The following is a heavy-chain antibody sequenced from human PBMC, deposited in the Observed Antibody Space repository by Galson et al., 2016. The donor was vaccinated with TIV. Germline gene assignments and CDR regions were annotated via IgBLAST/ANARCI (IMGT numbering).Heavy chain of an antibody. CDR3: AHRQGMMGAFEV. D-gene: IGHD3-16*01. CDR2: ICGDDDE. J-gene: IGHJ3*01. Sequence: PALVKPTQTLTLTCTFSGFSLTTPEVGVGWIRQPPGKALEGLALICGDDDERYRPTLKTRLTITKDTSKNHVVLTMTNMDPVDTGTIYYAHRQGMMGAFEVWGHGTMVTVSS. CDR1: GFSLTTPEVG. V-gene: IGHV2-5*02.